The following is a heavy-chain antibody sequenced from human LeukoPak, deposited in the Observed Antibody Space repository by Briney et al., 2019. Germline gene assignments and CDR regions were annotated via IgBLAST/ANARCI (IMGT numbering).Heavy chain of an antibody. CDR3: ARGLPRGYSYGRSNFDY. V-gene: IGHV4-34*01. CDR1: GGSFSGYY. J-gene: IGHJ4*02. CDR2: INHSGST. Sequence: PSETLSLTCAVYGGSFSGYYWSWLRQPPGKGLEWLGEINHSGSTNYNPSLKSRVTISVDTSKNQFSLKLSSVTAADTAVYYCARGLPRGYSYGRSNFDYWGQGTLVTVSS. D-gene: IGHD5-18*01.